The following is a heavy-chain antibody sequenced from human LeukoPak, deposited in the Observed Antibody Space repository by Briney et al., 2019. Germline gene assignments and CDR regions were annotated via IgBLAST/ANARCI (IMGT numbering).Heavy chain of an antibody. V-gene: IGHV3-23*01. CDR3: AKDTSPYTSVSLPVV. CDR1: GFTFSSYA. J-gene: IGHJ6*02. D-gene: IGHD6-25*01. Sequence: GGSLRLSCAASGFTFSSYAMNWVRQAPGKGLEWVSGISGTGDSTYYADSVRGRFTISRDNYRNTLYLQMSSLGPEDTAVYYCAKDTSPYTSVSLPVVWGQGTTVTVSS. CDR2: ISGTGDST.